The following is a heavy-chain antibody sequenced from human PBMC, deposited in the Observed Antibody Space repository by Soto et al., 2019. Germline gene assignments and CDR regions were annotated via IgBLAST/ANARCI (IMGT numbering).Heavy chain of an antibody. D-gene: IGHD1-26*01. J-gene: IGHJ4*02. CDR2: IRRDGSYE. CDR1: GFSFRDFA. Sequence: QVHLVESGGGVVQPGKSLRISCAASGFSFRDFAMHWFRQAPGKGLEWLATIRRDGSYENYGDSVKGRFTISRDNFKNTLYLQMDSLSVEDTALYYCVREGPRKIVGAIDYWGQGTLVTVSS. CDR3: VREGPRKIVGAIDY. V-gene: IGHV3-33*01.